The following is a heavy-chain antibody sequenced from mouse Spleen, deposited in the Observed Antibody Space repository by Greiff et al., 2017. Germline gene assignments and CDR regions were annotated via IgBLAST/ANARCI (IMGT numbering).Heavy chain of an antibody. Sequence: EVQLLESGGDLVKPGGSLKLSCAASGFTFSSYGMSWVRQTPDKRLEWVATISSGGSYTYYPDSVTGRFTISRDNAKNTLYLQMSSLKSEDTAMYYCARNDEGYGNFFAYWGQGTLVTVSA. D-gene: IGHD2-1*01. CDR2: ISSGGSYT. J-gene: IGHJ3*01. CDR1: GFTFSSYG. CDR3: ARNDEGYGNFFAY. V-gene: IGHV5-6*01.